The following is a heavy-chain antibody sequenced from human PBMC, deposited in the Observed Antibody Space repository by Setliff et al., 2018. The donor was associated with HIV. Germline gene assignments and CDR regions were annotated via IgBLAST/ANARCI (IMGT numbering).Heavy chain of an antibody. CDR3: ARGVKGIATTGKYYFDY. Sequence: ASVKVSCKASGYTFTGYYGHWVRQAPGQGLEWVGRINPNSGDTNYAQKFQGRVTMTRDTSISTAYMELSRLRSDDTAVYYCARGVKGIATTGKYYFDYWGQGTLVTVSS. CDR1: GYTFTGYY. J-gene: IGHJ4*02. V-gene: IGHV1-2*06. CDR2: INPNSGDT. D-gene: IGHD6-13*01.